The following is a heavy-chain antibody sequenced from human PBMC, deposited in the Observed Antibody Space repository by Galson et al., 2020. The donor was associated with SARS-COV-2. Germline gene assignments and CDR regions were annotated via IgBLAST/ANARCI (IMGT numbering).Heavy chain of an antibody. CDR3: ATSSGWLSRSYY. D-gene: IGHD6-19*01. CDR2: IWYDGSNK. V-gene: IGHV3-33*01. Sequence: HSGGSLRLSCAASGFTFSSYGMHWVRQAPGKGLEWVAVIWYDGSNKYYADSVKGRFTISRDNSKNTLYLQMNSLRAEDTAVYYCATSSGWLSRSYYWGQGTLVTVSS. J-gene: IGHJ4*02. CDR1: GFTFSSYG.